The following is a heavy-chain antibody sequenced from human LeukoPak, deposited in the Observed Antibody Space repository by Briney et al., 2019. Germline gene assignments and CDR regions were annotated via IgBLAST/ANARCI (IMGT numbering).Heavy chain of an antibody. Sequence: GGSRRLSCAASGFTFSSYAMNWVRQAPGKGLEWVSGISPSGGITYYTDSVKGRFTISRDNSKNTQSLQMNSLRAEDTAVYYCARDFRGAFDIWGQGTMVTVSS. CDR2: ISPSGGIT. V-gene: IGHV3-23*01. CDR1: GFTFSSYA. J-gene: IGHJ3*02. CDR3: ARDFRGAFDI. D-gene: IGHD3-10*01.